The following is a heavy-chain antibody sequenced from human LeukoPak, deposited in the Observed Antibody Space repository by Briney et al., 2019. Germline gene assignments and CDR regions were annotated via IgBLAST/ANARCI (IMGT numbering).Heavy chain of an antibody. D-gene: IGHD2-15*01. Sequence: SQTLSLTCTVSGGSISSGDYYWSWIRQPPGKGLEWIGYIYYSGSTYYNPSLKSRVTISVDTSKNQFSLKLSSVTAVDTAVYYCARGFCSGGSCYSLHYYYCMDVWGKGTTVTVSS. J-gene: IGHJ6*04. V-gene: IGHV4-30-4*01. CDR2: IYYSGST. CDR1: GGSISSGDYY. CDR3: ARGFCSGGSCYSLHYYYCMDV.